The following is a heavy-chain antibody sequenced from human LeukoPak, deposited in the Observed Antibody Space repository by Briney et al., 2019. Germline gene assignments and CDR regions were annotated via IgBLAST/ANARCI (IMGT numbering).Heavy chain of an antibody. V-gene: IGHV4-39*07. CDR2: IYYSGST. CDR1: GGSISSSSYY. Sequence: SETLSLTCTVSGGSISSSSYYWGWIRQPPGKGLEWIANIYYSGSTYYNPSLKSRVTVSVDTSKNQFSLKLSSVTAADTAVYYCARAVDYYDSSVYFDYWGQGTLDTVSS. D-gene: IGHD3-22*01. J-gene: IGHJ4*02. CDR3: ARAVDYYDSSVYFDY.